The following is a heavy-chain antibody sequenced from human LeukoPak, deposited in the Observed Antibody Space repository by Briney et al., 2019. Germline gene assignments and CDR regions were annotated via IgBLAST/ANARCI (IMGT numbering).Heavy chain of an antibody. Sequence: GGSLRLSCAASGFTFSSYAMSWVRQAPGKGLEWVSVIYSGGSTYYADSVKGKFTISRDNSKNTLYLQMNSLRAEDTAVYYCARDHCSGGSCYSNWFDPWGQGTLVTVSS. D-gene: IGHD2-15*01. CDR1: GFTFSSYA. J-gene: IGHJ5*02. CDR2: IYSGGST. V-gene: IGHV3-66*01. CDR3: ARDHCSGGSCYSNWFDP.